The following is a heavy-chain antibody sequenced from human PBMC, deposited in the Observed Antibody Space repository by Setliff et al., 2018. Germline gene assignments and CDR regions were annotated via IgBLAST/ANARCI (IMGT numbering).Heavy chain of an antibody. CDR1: GFTFSRYW. V-gene: IGHV3-7*01. CDR3: ARLGGSSGSGGFDM. J-gene: IGHJ3*02. D-gene: IGHD3-16*01. CDR2: IKQDGSEK. Sequence: PGGSLRLSCAASGFTFSRYWMSWVRQAPGKGLEWVANIKQDGSEKYYVDSVKGRFTISRDNAKNSLYLQMNSLRAEDTAVYYCARLGGSSGSGGFDMWGQGTLVTVSS.